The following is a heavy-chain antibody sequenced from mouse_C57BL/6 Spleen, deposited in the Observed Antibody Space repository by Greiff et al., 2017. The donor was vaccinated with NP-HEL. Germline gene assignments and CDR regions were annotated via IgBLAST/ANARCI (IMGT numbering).Heavy chain of an antibody. CDR3: ARWSTYPSDY. V-gene: IGHV1-55*01. Sequence: VQLQQPGAELVKPGASVKMSCKASGYTFTSYWITWVKQRPGQGLEWIGDIYPGSGSTNYNEKFKSKATLTADTSSSTAYMQLSSLTSEDSAVYYCARWSTYPSDYWGQGTTLTVSS. D-gene: IGHD5-1*01. CDR1: GYTFTSYW. CDR2: IYPGSGST. J-gene: IGHJ2*01.